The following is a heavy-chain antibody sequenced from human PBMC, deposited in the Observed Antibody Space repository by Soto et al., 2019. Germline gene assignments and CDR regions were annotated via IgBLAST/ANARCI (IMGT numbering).Heavy chain of an antibody. Sequence: SETLSLTCAVYGGSFSGYYWSWIRQPPGKGLEWIGEINHSGSTNYNPSFKSRVTISVDTSKNQFSLKLSSVTAADTAVYYCARGRNREWLVRVRWSDPWGQGTLVTVSS. CDR3: ARGRNREWLVRVRWSDP. J-gene: IGHJ5*02. CDR1: GGSFSGYY. D-gene: IGHD6-19*01. V-gene: IGHV4-34*01. CDR2: INHSGST.